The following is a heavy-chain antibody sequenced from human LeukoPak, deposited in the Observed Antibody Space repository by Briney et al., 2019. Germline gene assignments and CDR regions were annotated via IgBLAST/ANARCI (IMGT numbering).Heavy chain of an antibody. CDR2: IRGRGGST. J-gene: IGHJ3*02. CDR1: GFTFSSYG. CDR3: AKEKWELELAFDI. D-gene: IGHD1-26*01. V-gene: IGHV3-23*01. Sequence: PGGTLRLSCAASGFTFSSYGMSWVRQAPGKGLEWVSAIRGRGGSTYYADSVKGRFTISRDNSKNTLYLQMNSLRAEDTAVYYCAKEKWELELAFDIWGQGTMVTVSS.